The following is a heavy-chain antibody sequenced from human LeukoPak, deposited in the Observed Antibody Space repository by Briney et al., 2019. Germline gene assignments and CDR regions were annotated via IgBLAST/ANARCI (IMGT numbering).Heavy chain of an antibody. CDR2: IKQDGSEK. CDR1: GFTIGTAW. CDR3: ARDRSYGSEEDY. J-gene: IGHJ4*02. Sequence: PGVSLRLSCVSSGFTIGTAWMSWVRQAPGKGLEWVANIKQDGSEKYYVDSVKGRFTISRDNAKNSLYLQMNSLRAEDTAVYYCARDRSYGSEEDYWGQGTLVTVSS. D-gene: IGHD3-10*01. V-gene: IGHV3-7*03.